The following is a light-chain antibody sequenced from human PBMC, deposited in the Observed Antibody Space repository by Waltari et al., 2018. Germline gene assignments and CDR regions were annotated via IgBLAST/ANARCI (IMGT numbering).Light chain of an antibody. Sequence: QSALTQPPSASGSPGQSVTISCTGTSSDVGGNNFVSWYQPYPGQAPKAIIYEATKRPSGVPDRFSGSKSGNTASLTVSGLQAEDEADYYCSSYGNRNVVFGGGTKVTVL. J-gene: IGLJ2*01. CDR2: EAT. CDR1: SSDVGGNNF. V-gene: IGLV2-8*01. CDR3: SSYGNRNVV.